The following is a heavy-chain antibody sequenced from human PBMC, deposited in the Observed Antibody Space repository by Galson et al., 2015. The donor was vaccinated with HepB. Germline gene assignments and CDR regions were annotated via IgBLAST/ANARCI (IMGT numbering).Heavy chain of an antibody. Sequence: ETLSLTCAVSGGSISSSNWWSWVRQPPGKGLEWIGEIYHSGSTNYNPSLKSRVTISVDTSKNQFSLKLSSVTAADTAVYYCARVLAAAGGFDPWGQGTLVTVSS. J-gene: IGHJ5*02. CDR2: IYHSGST. V-gene: IGHV4-4*02. CDR3: ARVLAAAGGFDP. CDR1: GGSISSSNW. D-gene: IGHD6-13*01.